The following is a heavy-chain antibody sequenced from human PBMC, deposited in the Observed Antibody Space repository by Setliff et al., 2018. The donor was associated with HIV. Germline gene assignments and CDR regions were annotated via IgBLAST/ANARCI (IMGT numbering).Heavy chain of an antibody. CDR2: SGTS. CDR3: ARSRIRGYYDTSPAMAFDI. CDR1: GGSITSSTYY. V-gene: IGHV4-39*01. D-gene: IGHD3-22*01. Sequence: ASETLSLTCTVSGGSITSSTYYWGWIRQPPGKGLEYSGTSNYNSSLKSRIVISLDTSKKQFSLHFYSVTAADTAVYYCARSRIRGYYDTSPAMAFDIWGQGTMVTVSS. J-gene: IGHJ3*02.